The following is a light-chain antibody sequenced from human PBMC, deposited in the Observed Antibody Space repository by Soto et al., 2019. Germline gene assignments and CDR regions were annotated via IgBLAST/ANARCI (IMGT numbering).Light chain of an antibody. CDR2: AAS. J-gene: IGKJ5*01. CDR1: QSISSY. Sequence: SARRASQSISSYLNWYQQKPGKAPKLLIYAASSLQSVVPSRFSGCGSGTESRLTFSSLQPEDCATYCSKRSSGPPPVTFPQGTRLEIK. V-gene: IGKV1-39*01. CDR3: KRSSGPPPVT.